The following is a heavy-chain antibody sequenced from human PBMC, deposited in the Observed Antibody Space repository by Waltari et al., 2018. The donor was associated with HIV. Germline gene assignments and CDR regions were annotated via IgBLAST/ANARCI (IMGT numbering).Heavy chain of an antibody. J-gene: IGHJ4*02. CDR1: GFTFSSYW. D-gene: IGHD3-22*01. V-gene: IGHV3-74*01. CDR3: ARVPNSGYPRVH. Sequence: EVQLVESGGGLVQPGGSLRLSCAASGFTFSSYWMAWVRQAPGKGLVWVSRINSDGSSTSYADSVKGRFTISRDNAKNTLYLQMNSLRAEDTAVYYCARVPNSGYPRVHWGQGTLVTVSS. CDR2: INSDGSST.